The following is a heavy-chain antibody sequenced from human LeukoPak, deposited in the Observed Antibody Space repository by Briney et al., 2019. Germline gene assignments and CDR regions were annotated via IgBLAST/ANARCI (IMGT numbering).Heavy chain of an antibody. J-gene: IGHJ4*02. V-gene: IGHV1-69*05. CDR1: GGTFSSYA. Sequence: ASVKVSCKASGGTFSSYAISWVRQAPGQGLEWMGGIIPIFGTANYAQKLQGRVTMTTDTSTSTAYMELRSLRSDDTAVYYCARDLLYSGSYRVGDYWGQGTLVTVSS. D-gene: IGHD1-26*01. CDR3: ARDLLYSGSYRVGDY. CDR2: IIPIFGTA.